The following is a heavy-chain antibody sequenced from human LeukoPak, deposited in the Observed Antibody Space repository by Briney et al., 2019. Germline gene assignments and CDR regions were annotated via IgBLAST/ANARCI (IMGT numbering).Heavy chain of an antibody. Sequence: GGSLRLSCAASGFTFSSYSMNWVRQAPGKGLEWVSSISSSSSYIYYADSVKGRFTISRDNSKNTLYLQMNSLRAEDTAVYYCAKDYWVGATSAFDYWGQGTLVTVSS. V-gene: IGHV3-21*01. J-gene: IGHJ4*02. CDR2: ISSSSSYI. CDR3: AKDYWVGATSAFDY. CDR1: GFTFSSYS. D-gene: IGHD1-26*01.